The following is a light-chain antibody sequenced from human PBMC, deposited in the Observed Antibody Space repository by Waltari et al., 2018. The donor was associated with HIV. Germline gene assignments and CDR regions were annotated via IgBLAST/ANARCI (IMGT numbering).Light chain of an antibody. J-gene: IGLJ2*01. CDR1: KLGDQY. V-gene: IGLV3-1*01. CDR3: QAWDSSTAWGV. Sequence: SYELTQPPSVSVSPAQTASIPCPGDKLGDQYGCWYQQKPGQSPVLVIYQDTKRPSGIPERFSGSNSGNTATLTISGTQAMDEADYYCQAWDSSTAWGVFGGGTKLTVL. CDR2: QDT.